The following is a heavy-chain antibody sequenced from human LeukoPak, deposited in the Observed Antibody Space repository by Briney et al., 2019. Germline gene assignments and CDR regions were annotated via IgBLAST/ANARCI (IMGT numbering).Heavy chain of an antibody. Sequence: GGSLRLSCTTSGFNFRAYWMGWVRQAPGKGLEWVANIHQHGSKENYLDSVKGRLTISRDNAKNSLYLQMNSLRPEDTAVYYCARDQPSSSWYHGWFDPWGQGTLVTVSS. J-gene: IGHJ5*02. D-gene: IGHD6-13*01. CDR3: ARDQPSSSWYHGWFDP. V-gene: IGHV3-7*01. CDR2: IHQHGSKE. CDR1: GFNFRAYW.